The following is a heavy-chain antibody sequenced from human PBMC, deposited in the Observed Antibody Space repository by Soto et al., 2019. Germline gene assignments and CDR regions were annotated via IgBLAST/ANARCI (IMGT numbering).Heavy chain of an antibody. CDR1: GYSSSNYG. D-gene: IGHD2-21*02. V-gene: IGHV1-18*01. Sequence: ASVKVCCKASGYSSSNYGISWLRQAPGQGLEWMGWNSVHNGKTEYAEKYMGRVTVTTDKSSNTAYLELRSLTSDDTALCFCARELGRLTSMGWFDPWG. CDR3: ARELGRLTSMGWFDP. CDR2: NSVHNGKT. J-gene: IGHJ5*02.